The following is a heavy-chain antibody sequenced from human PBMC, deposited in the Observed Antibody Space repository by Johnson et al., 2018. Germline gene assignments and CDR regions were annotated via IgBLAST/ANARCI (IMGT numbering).Heavy chain of an antibody. CDR1: GFTFSGYS. V-gene: IGHV3-48*01. Sequence: EVQLLESGGGLVQPGGSLRLSCAASGFTFSGYSMNWVRQAPGKGLEWVSYISRSSSTIYYAHSVKGRFTISRDNARNSLYLQMNSLRAEDTAVYYCARSLTYYFDSSGYYTRFFHLWGQGTLVTVSS. J-gene: IGHJ1*01. D-gene: IGHD3-22*01. CDR3: ARSLTYYFDSSGYYTRFFHL. CDR2: ISRSSSTI.